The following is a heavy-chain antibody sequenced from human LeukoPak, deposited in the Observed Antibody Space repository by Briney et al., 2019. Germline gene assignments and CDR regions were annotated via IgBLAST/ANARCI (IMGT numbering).Heavy chain of an antibody. CDR3: ASLTGTTDYYYYYMDV. Sequence: SETLSLTCAVYGGSFSGCYWSWIRQPPGKGLEWIGEINHSGSTNYNPSLKSRVTISVDTSKNQFSLKLSSVTAADTAVYYCASLTGTTDYYYYYMDVWGKGTTVTVPS. CDR2: INHSGST. V-gene: IGHV4-34*01. J-gene: IGHJ6*03. CDR1: GGSFSGCY. D-gene: IGHD1-20*01.